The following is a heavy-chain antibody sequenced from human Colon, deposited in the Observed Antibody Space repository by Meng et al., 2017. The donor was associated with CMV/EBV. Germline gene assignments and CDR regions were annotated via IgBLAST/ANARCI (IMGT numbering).Heavy chain of an antibody. CDR2: INPNSGGT. J-gene: IGHJ4*02. V-gene: IGHV1-2*02. CDR3: ARDSISNSRDYYFDY. D-gene: IGHD4-23*01. Sequence: ASVKVSCKASGYTFTGYYMHWVRQAPGQGLEWMGWINPNSGGTNYAQNFQGRVTMTRDTAISTVYMDLSSLKSDDTAVYYCARDSISNSRDYYFDYWGQGTLVTVSS. CDR1: GYTFTGYY.